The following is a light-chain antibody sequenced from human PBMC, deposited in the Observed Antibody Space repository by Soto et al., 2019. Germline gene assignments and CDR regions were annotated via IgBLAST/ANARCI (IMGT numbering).Light chain of an antibody. CDR1: QSVSSSY. J-gene: IGKJ2*01. V-gene: IGKV3-20*01. CDR2: VAS. CDR3: QQYGSSPSYT. Sequence: EIVLTQSPGTLSLSPGERATLSCRARQSVSSSYLAWYQQKPGQAPSLLIYVASSRATGIPDRFSGSGSGTDFTLTISILAPEDFGVYYCQQYGSSPSYTFGQRTKLEIK.